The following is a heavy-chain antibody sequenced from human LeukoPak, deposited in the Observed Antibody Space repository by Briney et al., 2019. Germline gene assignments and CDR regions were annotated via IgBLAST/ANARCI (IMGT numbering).Heavy chain of an antibody. Sequence: PSETLSLTCTVSGGSISSYYWSWIRQPPGKGLEWIGYVSYSGRTNYNSTLKRRATIPVDTSKNQFSLKLSSVTAADTAVYYCARGYCSGGTCYRTFFDYWGQGTLVTVSS. CDR1: GGSISSYY. CDR3: ARGYCSGGTCYRTFFDY. J-gene: IGHJ4*02. V-gene: IGHV4-59*01. CDR2: VSYSGRT. D-gene: IGHD2-15*01.